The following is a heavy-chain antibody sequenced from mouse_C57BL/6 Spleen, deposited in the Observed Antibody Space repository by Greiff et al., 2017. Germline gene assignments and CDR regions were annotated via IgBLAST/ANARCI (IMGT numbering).Heavy chain of an antibody. CDR2: ISDGGSYT. CDR3: ARVGSNGFDY. V-gene: IGHV5-4*01. Sequence: EVQGVESGGGLVKPGGSLKLSCAASGFTFSSYAMSWVRQTPEKRLEWVATISDGGSYTYYPDNVKGRFTISRDNAKNNLYLQMSHLKSEDTAMYYCARVGSNGFDYWGQGTTLTVSS. CDR1: GFTFSSYA. J-gene: IGHJ2*01. D-gene: IGHD1-1*01.